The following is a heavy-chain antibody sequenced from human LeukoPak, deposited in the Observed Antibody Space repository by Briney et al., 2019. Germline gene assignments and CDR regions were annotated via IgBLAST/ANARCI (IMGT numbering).Heavy chain of an antibody. CDR3: ARSVPTIYDSSGYGWYYFDY. Sequence: ASVKVSCKASGGTFSSYAISWVRQAPGQGLEWMGWISAYNGNTNYAQKLQGRVTMTTDTSTSTAYMELRSLRSDDTAVYYCARSVPTIYDSSGYGWYYFDYWGQGTLVTVSS. V-gene: IGHV1-18*01. CDR1: GGTFSSYA. CDR2: ISAYNGNT. D-gene: IGHD3-22*01. J-gene: IGHJ4*02.